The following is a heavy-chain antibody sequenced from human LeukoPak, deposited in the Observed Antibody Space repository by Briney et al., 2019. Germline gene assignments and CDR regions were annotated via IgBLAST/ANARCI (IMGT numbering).Heavy chain of an antibody. CDR3: ARGPLRPRYGSGSTNFDY. V-gene: IGHV4-34*01. CDR1: GGSFSGYY. CDR2: INHSGST. J-gene: IGHJ4*02. D-gene: IGHD3-10*01. Sequence: PSETLSLTCAVYGGSFSGYYWSWIRQPPGKGLEWIGEINHSGSTNYNPSLKSRVTISVDTSKNQFSLKLSSVTAADTAVYYCARGPLRPRYGSGSTNFDYWGQGTLVTVSS.